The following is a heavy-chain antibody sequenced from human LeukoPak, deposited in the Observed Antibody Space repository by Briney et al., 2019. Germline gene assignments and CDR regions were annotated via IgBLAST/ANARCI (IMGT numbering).Heavy chain of an antibody. V-gene: IGHV1-69*04. D-gene: IGHD2-2*01. J-gene: IGHJ4*02. CDR2: IIPILGIA. CDR3: ARAVVPAAFDY. Sequence: SVKVSCKASGYTFTGYYMHWVRQAPGQGLEWMGRIIPILGIANYAQKFQGRVTITADKSTSTAYMELSSLRSEDTAVYYCARAVVPAAFDYWGQGTLVTVSS. CDR1: GYTFTGYY.